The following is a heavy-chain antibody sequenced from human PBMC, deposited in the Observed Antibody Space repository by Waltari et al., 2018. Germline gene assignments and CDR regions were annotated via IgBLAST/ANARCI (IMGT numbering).Heavy chain of an antibody. CDR3: ASEWSTNRDAFDI. CDR2: ISSSSTI. CDR1: GFSFSSYS. D-gene: IGHD2-2*01. Sequence: EVQLVESGGGLVQPGGSLRLSCAASGFSFSSYSMTCVRQAPGKGLEWVSYISSSSTIYYADSVKGRFTISRDNAKNSLYLQMNSLRAEDTAVYYCASEWSTNRDAFDIWGQGTMVTVSS. V-gene: IGHV3-48*01. J-gene: IGHJ3*02.